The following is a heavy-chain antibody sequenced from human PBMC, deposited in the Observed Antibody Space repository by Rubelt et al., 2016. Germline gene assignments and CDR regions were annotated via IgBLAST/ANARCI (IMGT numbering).Heavy chain of an antibody. CDR1: GGSISSYY. CDR3: ARDVGTGGFDY. CDR2: IYYSGNSYQRGNT. D-gene: IGHD2-8*02. Sequence: QVQLQESGPGLVKPSETLSLTCTVSGGSISSYYWSWIRQPPGKGLEWIGYIYYSGNSYQRGNTNYNTSLRSRVIISIDTSKTQFSLTVNSVTAADTAVYFCARDVGTGGFDYWGQGILVTVSS. J-gene: IGHJ4*02. V-gene: IGHV4-59*01.